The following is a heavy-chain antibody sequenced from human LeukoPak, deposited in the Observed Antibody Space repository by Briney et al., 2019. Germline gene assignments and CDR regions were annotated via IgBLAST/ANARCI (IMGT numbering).Heavy chain of an antibody. V-gene: IGHV3-30*04. CDR3: ARETHGSSGWYRRCTPENWFDP. Sequence: GGSLRLSCAASGFTFSSYAMHWVCQAPGKGLEWVAVISYDGSNKYYADSVKGRFTISRDNSKNTLYLQMNSLRAEDTAVYYCARETHGSSGWYRRCTPENWFDPWGQGTLVTVSS. CDR2: ISYDGSNK. J-gene: IGHJ5*02. CDR1: GFTFSSYA. D-gene: IGHD6-19*01.